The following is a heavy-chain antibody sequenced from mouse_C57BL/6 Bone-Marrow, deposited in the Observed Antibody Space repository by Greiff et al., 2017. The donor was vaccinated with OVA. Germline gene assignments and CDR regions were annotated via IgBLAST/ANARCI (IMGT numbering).Heavy chain of an antibody. CDR3: ANPAYFDY. V-gene: IGHV1-4*01. J-gene: IGHJ2*01. CDR1: GYTFTSYT. Sequence: QVQLQQSGAELARPGASVKMSCKASGYTFTSYTMHWVKQRPGQGLEWIGYINPSSGYTKYNQKFKDKATLTADKSSSTAYMLLSRLTSEDSAVYYCANPAYFDYWGQGTTRTVSS. CDR2: INPSSGYT.